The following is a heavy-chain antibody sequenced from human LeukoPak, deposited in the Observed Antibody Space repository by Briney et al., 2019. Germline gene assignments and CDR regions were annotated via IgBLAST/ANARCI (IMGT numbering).Heavy chain of an antibody. CDR3: AKDPPTTVTTYFDY. CDR2: IKQDGSEK. D-gene: IGHD4-17*01. Sequence: GGSLRLSCAASGFTFSSYWMSWVRQAPGKGLEWVANIKQDGSEKYYVDSVKGRFTISRDNAKNSLYLQMNSLRAEDTAVYYCAKDPPTTVTTYFDYWGQGTLVTVSS. J-gene: IGHJ4*02. V-gene: IGHV3-7*03. CDR1: GFTFSSYW.